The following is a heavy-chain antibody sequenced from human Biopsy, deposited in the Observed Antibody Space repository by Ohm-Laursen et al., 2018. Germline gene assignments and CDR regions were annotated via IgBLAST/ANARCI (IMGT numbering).Heavy chain of an antibody. J-gene: IGHJ5*02. CDR2: ISTCNGNT. CDR1: GYTFTTYA. D-gene: IGHD3-10*01. CDR3: ARGIGSMVRGVIINVNNWFDP. V-gene: IGHV1-18*01. Sequence: GASVKVSCKASGYTFTTYAISWARQAPGQGLEWMGWISTCNGNTNYAQKVQGRVTMTTDTSTSTAYMELRSLRSDDTAVYYCARGIGSMVRGVIINVNNWFDPWGQGTLVTVSS.